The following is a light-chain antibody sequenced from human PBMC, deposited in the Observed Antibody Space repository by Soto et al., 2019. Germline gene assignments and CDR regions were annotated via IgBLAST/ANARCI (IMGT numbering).Light chain of an antibody. J-gene: IGLJ1*01. CDR1: SSDVGGYNY. CDR3: SSYTRSNTLV. CDR2: EVT. V-gene: IGLV2-14*01. Sequence: QSVLTQPASVSGSPGQSITISCTGTSSDVGGYNYVSWYQHHPGKAPKLMIYEVTNRPPGVSNRFSGSKSGNTASLTISGLQAEDEADYYCSSYTRSNTLVFGTGTKLTV.